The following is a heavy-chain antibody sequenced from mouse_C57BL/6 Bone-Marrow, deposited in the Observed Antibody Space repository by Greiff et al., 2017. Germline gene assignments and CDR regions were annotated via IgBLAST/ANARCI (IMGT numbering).Heavy chain of an antibody. CDR1: GFSFTSYG. V-gene: IGHV2-5*01. J-gene: IGHJ4*01. CDR2: IWRGGST. CDR3: ATYYCGSSYNAMDY. Sequence: QVQLQQSGPGLVQPSQSLSITCTVSGFSFTSYGVHWVRQSPGKGLEWLGVIWRGGSTDYNAALMSRLCITKDTSKSQVFFKMNSLQADDTAIYYCATYYCGSSYNAMDYWGQGTSVTVSA. D-gene: IGHD1-1*01.